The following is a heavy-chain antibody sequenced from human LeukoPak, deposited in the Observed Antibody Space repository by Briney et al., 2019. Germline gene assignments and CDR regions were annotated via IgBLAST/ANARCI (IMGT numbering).Heavy chain of an antibody. CDR1: GGSISSSSYY. V-gene: IGHV4-39*07. CDR2: IYYSGST. CDR3: ARDMSWGTTTEYSQH. D-gene: IGHD3-16*01. J-gene: IGHJ1*01. Sequence: SETLSLTCTVSGGSISSSSYYWGWIRQPPGKGLEWIGSIYYSGSTYYNPSLKSRVTISVDTSKNQFSLKLSSVTAADTAVYYCARDMSWGTTTEYSQHWGQGTLVTVSS.